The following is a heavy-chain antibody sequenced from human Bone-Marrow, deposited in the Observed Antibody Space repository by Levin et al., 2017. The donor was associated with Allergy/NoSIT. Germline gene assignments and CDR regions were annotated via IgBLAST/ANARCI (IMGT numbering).Heavy chain of an antibody. CDR3: AKVRRGLDAFDM. J-gene: IGHJ3*02. CDR1: GFIFSSSA. Sequence: GESLKISCAASGFIFSSSAMSWVRQAPGKGLEWVSSISASDDSTYYTDSVKGRLTISRDNSKNTIYLQMNSLRAEDTAVYYCAKVRRGLDAFDMWGQGTMVTVSS. D-gene: IGHD3/OR15-3a*01. V-gene: IGHV3-23*01. CDR2: ISASDDST.